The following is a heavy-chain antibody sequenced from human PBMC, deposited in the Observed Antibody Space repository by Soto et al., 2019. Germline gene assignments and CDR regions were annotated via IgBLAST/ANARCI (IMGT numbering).Heavy chain of an antibody. CDR1: GGSINSGGYY. CDR3: ARGYPQSGYSRSWVFDY. V-gene: IGHV4-31*03. Sequence: QVQLQESGPGLVKPSQTLSLICTVSGGSINSGGYYWNWIRQHPGKGLEWIGYIFYSGSTYYNPFLRSRVTISADTSENQSSLKLSSVTAADTAVYFCARGYPQSGYSRSWVFDYWGQGTLVNVSS. J-gene: IGHJ4*02. D-gene: IGHD6-13*01. CDR2: IFYSGST.